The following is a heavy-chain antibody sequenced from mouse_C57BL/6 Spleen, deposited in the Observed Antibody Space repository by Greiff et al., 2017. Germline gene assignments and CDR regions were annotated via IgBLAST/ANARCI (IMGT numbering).Heavy chain of an antibody. Sequence: EVQRVESGGGLVKPGGSLKLSCAASGFTFSSYTMSWVRQTPEKRLEWVATISGGGGNTYYPDSVKGRFTISRDNAKNTLYLQMSSLRSEDTALYYCARDSNPFAYWGQGTLVTVSA. CDR3: ARDSNPFAY. CDR2: ISGGGGNT. D-gene: IGHD2-5*01. CDR1: GFTFSSYT. J-gene: IGHJ3*01. V-gene: IGHV5-9*01.